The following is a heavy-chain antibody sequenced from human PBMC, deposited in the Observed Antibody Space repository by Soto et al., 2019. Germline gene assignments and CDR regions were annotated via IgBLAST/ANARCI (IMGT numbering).Heavy chain of an antibody. Sequence: QVQLVESGGGVVQPGRSLRLSCAASGFTFNNFGIHWVRQAPGKGLEWVAVIWYDGSNKFYADSVKGRFTISRDNSKNTLYLQMNSLRADDTAVYYCARAPALYSGTYYFDYCVQGTLVTVSS. V-gene: IGHV3-33*01. CDR1: GFTFNNFG. CDR3: ARAPALYSGTYYFDY. J-gene: IGHJ4*02. CDR2: IWYDGSNK. D-gene: IGHD1-26*01.